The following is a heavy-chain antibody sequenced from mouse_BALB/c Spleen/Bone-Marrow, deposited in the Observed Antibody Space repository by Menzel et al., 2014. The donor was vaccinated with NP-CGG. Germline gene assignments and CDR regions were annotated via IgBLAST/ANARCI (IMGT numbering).Heavy chain of an antibody. Sequence: VKLVESGAELAKPGASVKMSCRASGYTFTSYWMHWVKQRPGQGLEWIGYINPSTDYTEYNQKFMDKATLTADKSSSTASMQLSSLTSEDAVVYYWARDGPRPHWGQGTLVPVSA. J-gene: IGHJ3*01. CDR3: ARDGPRPH. D-gene: IGHD2-3*01. V-gene: IGHV1-7*01. CDR2: INPSTDYT. CDR1: GYTFTSYW.